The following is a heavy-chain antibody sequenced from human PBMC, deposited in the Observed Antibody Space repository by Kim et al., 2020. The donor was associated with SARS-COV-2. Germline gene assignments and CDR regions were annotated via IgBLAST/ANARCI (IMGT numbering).Heavy chain of an antibody. Sequence: GESLKISCKGSGYSFNTNWIGWVRQMPGKGLEWMGIMYPGDSDSRYNPSVQGQVTMSIDKSLSIAYLEWNSLKASDTAMYYCARHPGGNKFGSFDQWGLGTMVTVSS. V-gene: IGHV5-51*01. D-gene: IGHD5-18*01. CDR3: ARHPGGNKFGSFDQ. J-gene: IGHJ4*02. CDR1: GYSFNTNW. CDR2: MYPGDSDS.